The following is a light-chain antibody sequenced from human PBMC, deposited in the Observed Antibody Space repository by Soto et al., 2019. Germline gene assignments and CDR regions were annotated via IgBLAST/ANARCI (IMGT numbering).Light chain of an antibody. V-gene: IGLV1-40*01. CDR3: ASRDDNLSGHWM. CDR1: SSNIGAGYD. J-gene: IGLJ3*02. CDR2: GNT. Sequence: QSVLTQPPSVSGAPGQRVTISCTGSSSNIGAGYDVHWYQQLPRTAPKLLIYGNTNRPSGVPDRFSGSKSGTSASLAITGLQAEDEADYYCASRDDNLSGHWMFGGGTKLTVL.